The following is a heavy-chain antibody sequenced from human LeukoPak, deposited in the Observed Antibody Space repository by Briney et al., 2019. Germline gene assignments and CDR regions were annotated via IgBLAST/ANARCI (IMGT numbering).Heavy chain of an antibody. CDR2: ISYDGSNK. D-gene: IGHD2-15*01. Sequence: PGGSLRLSCAASGFTFSSYGMHWVRQAPGKGLEWVAVISYDGSNKYYADSVKGRFTISRDNSKNTLYLQMNSLRAEGTAVYYCAKDPPPTVVAATPYYFDYWGQGTLVTVSS. J-gene: IGHJ4*02. CDR1: GFTFSSYG. CDR3: AKDPPPTVVAATPYYFDY. V-gene: IGHV3-30*18.